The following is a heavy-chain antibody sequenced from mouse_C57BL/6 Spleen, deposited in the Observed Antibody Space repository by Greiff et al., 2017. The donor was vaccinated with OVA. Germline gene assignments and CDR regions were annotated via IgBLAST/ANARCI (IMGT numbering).Heavy chain of an antibody. CDR2: ISYSGST. J-gene: IGHJ3*01. CDR1: GYSITSGYD. V-gene: IGHV3-1*01. CDR3: ARGEEAWFAY. Sequence: EVKLQESGPGMVKPSQSLSLTCTVTGYSITSGYDWHWIRHFPGNKLEWMGYISYSGSTNYNPSLKSRISITHDTSKNHFFLKLNSVTTEDTATYYCARGEEAWFAYWGQGTLVTVSA.